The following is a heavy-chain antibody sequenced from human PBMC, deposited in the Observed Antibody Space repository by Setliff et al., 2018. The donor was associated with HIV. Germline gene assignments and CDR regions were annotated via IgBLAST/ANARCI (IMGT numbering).Heavy chain of an antibody. V-gene: IGHV3-74*01. CDR2: ISPDGRST. CDR1: GFTFNNYW. CDR3: ARDLASPDYSSGCPGY. D-gene: IGHD6-19*01. J-gene: IGHJ4*02. Sequence: GGSLRLSCAASGFTFNNYWMNWVRQVPGKGLVWVARISPDGRSTTHADAVRGRFAISRDNFKNTVYLQVHSLRIEDTAVYYCARDLASPDYSSGCPGYWGQGTLVTVSS.